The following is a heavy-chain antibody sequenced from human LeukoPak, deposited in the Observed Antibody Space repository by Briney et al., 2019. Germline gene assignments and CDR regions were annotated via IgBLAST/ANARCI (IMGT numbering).Heavy chain of an antibody. CDR1: GFTFSSYE. V-gene: IGHV3-21*01. CDR3: ARGEVGVVVITRLDY. CDR2: ISSSSSYI. D-gene: IGHD3-22*01. Sequence: GGSLRLSCAASGFTFSSYEMNWVRQAPGKGLEWVSSISSSSSYIYYADSVKGRFTISRDNAKNSLYLQMNSLRAEDTAVYYCARGEVGVVVITRLDYWGQGTLVTVSS. J-gene: IGHJ4*02.